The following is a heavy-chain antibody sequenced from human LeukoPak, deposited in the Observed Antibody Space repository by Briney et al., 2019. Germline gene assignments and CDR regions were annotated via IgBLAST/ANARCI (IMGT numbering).Heavy chain of an antibody. CDR2: ISAYNGNT. CDR1: GYTFTNYG. CDR3: ARESEAAARVAYNWFDP. D-gene: IGHD6-13*01. J-gene: IGHJ5*02. V-gene: IGHV1-18*01. Sequence: ASVKVSCKASGYTFTNYGICWVRQAPGQGLEWMGWISAYNGNTNYAQKLQGRVTMTTDTSTSTAYMELKSLRSDDTAVYYCARESEAAARVAYNWFDPWGQGTLVTVSS.